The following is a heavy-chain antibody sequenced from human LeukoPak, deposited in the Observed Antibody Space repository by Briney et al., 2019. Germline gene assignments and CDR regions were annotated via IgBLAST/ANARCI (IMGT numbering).Heavy chain of an antibody. D-gene: IGHD5-18*01. Sequence: PGGSLRLSCAASGFTFSSYSMNWVRQAPVKGLEWVSSISSGSTYIYYADSVKGRFTISRDNAKNSLYLQMNSLRAEDTAVYYCARDPSYGTSLDYWGQGTLVTVSS. V-gene: IGHV3-21*01. CDR1: GFTFSSYS. CDR2: ISSGSTYI. J-gene: IGHJ4*02. CDR3: ARDPSYGTSLDY.